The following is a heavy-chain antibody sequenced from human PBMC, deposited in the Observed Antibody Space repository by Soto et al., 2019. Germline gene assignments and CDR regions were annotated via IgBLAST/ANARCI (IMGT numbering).Heavy chain of an antibody. V-gene: IGHV3-33*01. CDR1: GFSFSDYV. Sequence: GGSLRLSCAGSGFSFSDYVMHWVRQAPGKGLEWVAVMWYHGRDLFYTDSVKGRFTISRDNSKNTLFLQMNSLKTEDTAVYFCTRGYNNGWYFDSWGQGALVTVSS. D-gene: IGHD6-19*01. CDR3: TRGYNNGWYFDS. CDR2: MWYHGRDL. J-gene: IGHJ4*02.